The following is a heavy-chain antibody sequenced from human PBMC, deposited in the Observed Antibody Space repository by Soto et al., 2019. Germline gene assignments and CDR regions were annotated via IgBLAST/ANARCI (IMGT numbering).Heavy chain of an antibody. J-gene: IGHJ3*02. CDR2: IDNGGTNT. V-gene: IGHV3-74*01. D-gene: IGHD3-10*01. CDR1: GITFSGFW. Sequence: GGSLRLSCAVSGITFSGFWMHWVRQAPGKGLVWVSRIDNGGTNTVYADAVKGRFTISRDNAKNTLYLQMNSLRAEDTAVYYCAKDRGRPDAFNIWGQGTMVTVSS. CDR3: AKDRGRPDAFNI.